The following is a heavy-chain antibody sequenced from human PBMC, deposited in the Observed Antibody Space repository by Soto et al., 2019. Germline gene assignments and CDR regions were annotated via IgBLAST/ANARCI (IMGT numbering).Heavy chain of an antibody. V-gene: IGHV5-51*01. CDR2: IYPCDSDT. CDR1: GTSFTSYW. D-gene: IGHD6-13*01. J-gene: IGHJ5*02. CDR3: ARSSYSSSWTNRFDP. Sequence: GESLKISSKGSGTSFTSYWIGWVRQMPRKGLELMGIIYPCDSDTIYSPSFQGQVPISAHKSISTAYLQWSSLKDSDTAMYYCARSSYSSSWTNRFDPWGQGTLVIVPS.